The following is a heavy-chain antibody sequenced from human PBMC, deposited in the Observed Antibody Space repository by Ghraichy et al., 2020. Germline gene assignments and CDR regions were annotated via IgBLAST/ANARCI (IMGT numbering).Heavy chain of an antibody. CDR3: ARGGYDFWSGYLSLYYYGMDV. V-gene: IGHV3-74*01. D-gene: IGHD3-3*01. CDR1: GFTFSSYW. CDR2: INSDGSST. Sequence: LSLTCAASGFTFSSYWMHWVRQAPGKGLVWVSRINSDGSSTSYADSVKGRFTISRDNAKNTLYLQMNSLRAEDTAVYYCARGGYDFWSGYLSLYYYGMDVWGQGTTVTVSS. J-gene: IGHJ6*02.